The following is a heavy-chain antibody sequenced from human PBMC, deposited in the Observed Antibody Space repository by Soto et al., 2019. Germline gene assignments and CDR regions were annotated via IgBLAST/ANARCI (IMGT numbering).Heavy chain of an antibody. CDR3: ARDSGVPAAMSWFDP. V-gene: IGHV4-30-2*01. Sequence: PSETLSLTCAVSGGSIGSGGYSWSWIRQPPGKGLEWIGYIYHSGSTYYNPSLKSRVTISVDTSKNQFSLKLSSVTAADTAVYYCARDSGVPAAMSWFDPWGQGTLVTVSS. J-gene: IGHJ5*02. CDR1: GGSIGSGGYS. D-gene: IGHD2-2*01. CDR2: IYHSGST.